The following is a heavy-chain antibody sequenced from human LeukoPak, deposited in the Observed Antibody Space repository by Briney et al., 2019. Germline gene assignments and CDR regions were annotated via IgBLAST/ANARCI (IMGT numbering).Heavy chain of an antibody. D-gene: IGHD3-3*01. Sequence: NPSETLSLTCTVSGGSISSSSYYWGWIRRPPGKGLEWIGSIYYSGSTYYNPSLKSRVTISVDTSKNQFSLKLSSVTAADTAVYYCARRGAIFGVVSEFDPWGQGTLVTVSS. CDR1: GGSISSSSYY. CDR3: ARRGAIFGVVSEFDP. J-gene: IGHJ5*02. CDR2: IYYSGST. V-gene: IGHV4-39*01.